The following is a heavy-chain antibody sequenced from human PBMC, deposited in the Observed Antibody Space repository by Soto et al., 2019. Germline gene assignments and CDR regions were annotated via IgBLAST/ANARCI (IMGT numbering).Heavy chain of an antibody. J-gene: IGHJ4*02. Sequence: GGSLRLSCAASGFTFSSYAMSWVRQAPGKGLEWVSAISGSGGSTYYADSVKGRFTISRDNSKNTLYLQMNSLRAEDTAVYYCAKDSSRFRIAVAGTGPFDYWGQGTLVTVSS. CDR1: GFTFSSYA. CDR3: AKDSSRFRIAVAGTGPFDY. V-gene: IGHV3-23*01. D-gene: IGHD6-19*01. CDR2: ISGSGGST.